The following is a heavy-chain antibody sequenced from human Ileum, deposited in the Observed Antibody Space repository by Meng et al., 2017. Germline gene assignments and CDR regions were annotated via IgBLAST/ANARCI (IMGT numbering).Heavy chain of an antibody. CDR2: IDHSGGT. J-gene: IGHJ4*02. D-gene: IGHD5-18*01. CDR1: GGATCEQYA. V-gene: IGHV4-4*02. CDR3: ARWAFIYSYGFDN. Sequence: RLQGAGPEAGEPAEAPCPPCAVSGGATCEQYAWRWLGQPPGQGLEWIGEIDHSGGTNYNPSLESRATISVDKSKNNISLKLSSVTAADSAVYYCARWAFIYSYGFDNWGQGTLVTVSS.